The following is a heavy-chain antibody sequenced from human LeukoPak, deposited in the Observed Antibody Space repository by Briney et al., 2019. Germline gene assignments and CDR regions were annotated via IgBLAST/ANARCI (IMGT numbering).Heavy chain of an antibody. J-gene: IGHJ4*02. CDR3: AISGGPGIAVGDGDFDY. Sequence: GGSLRLSCAASGFTFSDYAMSWVRQAPGKGLEWVSSISSSSSCIYYADSVKGRFTISRDNAKNSLYLQMNSLRAEDTAVYYCAISGGPGIAVGDGDFDYWGQGTLVTVSS. V-gene: IGHV3-21*01. CDR1: GFTFSDYA. D-gene: IGHD6-19*01. CDR2: ISSSSSCI.